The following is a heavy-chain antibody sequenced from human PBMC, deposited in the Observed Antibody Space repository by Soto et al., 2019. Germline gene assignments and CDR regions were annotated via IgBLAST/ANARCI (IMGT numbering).Heavy chain of an antibody. CDR3: ARVSIAAQNGGDDY. J-gene: IGHJ4*02. D-gene: IGHD6-6*01. CDR2: ISSSSSYI. Sequence: EVQLVESGGGLVKPGGSLRLSCAASGFTFSSYSMNWVRQAPGKGLEWVSSISSSSSYIYYADSVKGRFTISRDNAKTSLYLQMNSLRAEDTAVYYCARVSIAAQNGGDDYWGQGTLVTVSS. V-gene: IGHV3-21*01. CDR1: GFTFSSYS.